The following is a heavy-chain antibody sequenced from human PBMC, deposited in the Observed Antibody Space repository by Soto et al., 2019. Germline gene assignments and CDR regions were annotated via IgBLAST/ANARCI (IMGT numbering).Heavy chain of an antibody. CDR3: ASLDIDYDYYYAMDV. V-gene: IGHV1-18*01. CDR1: GYTFTRYG. Sequence: QVQLVQSGAEVKKPGASVKVSCKASGYTFTRYGISWVRQAPGQGLEWVGWISAYNGNTNYAQKLQGRVTMTKDTSTITVYMELRSLRYDDTAVYYCASLDIDYDYYYAMDVWGQGTTVTVSS. J-gene: IGHJ6*02. CDR2: ISAYNGNT.